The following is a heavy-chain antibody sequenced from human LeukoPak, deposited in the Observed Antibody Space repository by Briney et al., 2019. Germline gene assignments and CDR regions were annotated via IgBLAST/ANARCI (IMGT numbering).Heavy chain of an antibody. CDR2: MNPNSGNT. Sequence: ASVKVSCKASGYTFTSYDINWVRQATGQGLEWMGWMNPNSGNTGYAQKFQGRVTMTRNTSISTTYMELSSLRSEDTAVYYCAGSPPYYYDSSGYLYYFDYWGQGTLVTVSS. D-gene: IGHD3-22*01. J-gene: IGHJ4*02. CDR3: AGSPPYYYDSSGYLYYFDY. V-gene: IGHV1-8*01. CDR1: GYTFTSYD.